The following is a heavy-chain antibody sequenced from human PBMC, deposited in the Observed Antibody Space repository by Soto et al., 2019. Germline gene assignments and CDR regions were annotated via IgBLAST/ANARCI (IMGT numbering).Heavy chain of an antibody. CDR1: GFTFGSYA. D-gene: IGHD5-12*01. V-gene: IGHV3-23*01. J-gene: IGHJ3*02. CDR2: ISGSGGST. Sequence: PGGSLRLSCAASGFTFGSYAMSWVRQAPGKGLEWVSAISGSGGSTYYADSVKGRFTISRDNSKNTLYLQMNSLRAEDTAVYYCASQIVATIVISLAFDIWGQGTMVTVSS. CDR3: ASQIVATIVISLAFDI.